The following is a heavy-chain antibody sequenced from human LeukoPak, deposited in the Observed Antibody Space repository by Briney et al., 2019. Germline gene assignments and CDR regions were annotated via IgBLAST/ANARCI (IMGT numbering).Heavy chain of an antibody. CDR1: GFTFSSYW. CDR2: IKQDGSDK. J-gene: IGHJ4*02. CDR3: ARDGIFDY. V-gene: IGHV3-7*01. Sequence: GGSLRLSCAASGFTFSSYWMSWVRQAPGKGLEWVANIKQDGSDKNYVDSVKGRFTISRDDPKNSLYLQMNSLSAEDTAVYYCARDGIFDYWGQGTLVTVSS.